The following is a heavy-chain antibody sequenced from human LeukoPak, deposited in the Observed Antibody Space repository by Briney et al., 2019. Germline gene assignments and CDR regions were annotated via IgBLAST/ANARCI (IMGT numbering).Heavy chain of an antibody. Sequence: GRSLRLSCAASGFTFDDYAMHWVRHAPGKGLEWVSGISWNSGSIGYADSVKGRFTISRDNAKNSLYLQMNSLRAEDTALYYCAKDMSVAGGEDYYYYGMDVWGQGTTVTVSS. CDR2: ISWNSGSI. CDR3: AKDMSVAGGEDYYYYGMDV. J-gene: IGHJ6*02. D-gene: IGHD6-19*01. V-gene: IGHV3-9*01. CDR1: GFTFDDYA.